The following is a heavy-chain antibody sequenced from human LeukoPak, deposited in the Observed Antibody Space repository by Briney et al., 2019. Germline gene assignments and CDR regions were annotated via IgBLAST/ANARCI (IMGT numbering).Heavy chain of an antibody. CDR3: ARAPSYYYDSSGYYYIDAFDI. CDR1: GGSISSSSYY. J-gene: IGHJ3*02. CDR2: IYYSGST. V-gene: IGHV4-39*07. Sequence: SETLSLTCTVSGGSISSSSYYWGWIRQPPGKGLEWIGSIYYSGSTYYNPSLKSRVTISVDTSKNQFSLKLSSVTAADTAVYYCARAPSYYYDSSGYYYIDAFDIWGQGTMVTVSS. D-gene: IGHD3-22*01.